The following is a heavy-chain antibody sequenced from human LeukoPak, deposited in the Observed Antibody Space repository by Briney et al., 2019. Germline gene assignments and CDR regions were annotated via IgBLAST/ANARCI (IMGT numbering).Heavy chain of an antibody. CDR2: ISYDGSNK. V-gene: IGHV3-30*18. CDR3: AKDPSHYDSSGYYIPYWYFDL. CDR1: GFTFSSYV. J-gene: IGHJ2*01. Sequence: PGRSLRLSCAASGFTFSSYVMHWVRQALGKGLEWVAVISYDGSNKYYADSVKGRFTISRDNSKNTLYLQMNSLRAEDTAVYYCAKDPSHYDSSGYYIPYWYFDLWGRGTLVTVSS. D-gene: IGHD3-22*01.